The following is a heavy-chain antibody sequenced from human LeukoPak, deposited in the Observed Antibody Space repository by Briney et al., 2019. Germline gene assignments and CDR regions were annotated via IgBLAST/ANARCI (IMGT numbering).Heavy chain of an antibody. J-gene: IGHJ4*02. V-gene: IGHV3-21*01. Sequence: GGSLRLSCSASGFTFSSNTMNWVRQAPGKGLEWVSSIDASSSYIYYADSVRGRFTISRDNAQDSLYLQVNSLRAEDTAIYYCTRGSYGDYEYWGQGTLVTVSS. D-gene: IGHD4-17*01. CDR3: TRGSYGDYEY. CDR1: GFTFSSNT. CDR2: IDASSSYI.